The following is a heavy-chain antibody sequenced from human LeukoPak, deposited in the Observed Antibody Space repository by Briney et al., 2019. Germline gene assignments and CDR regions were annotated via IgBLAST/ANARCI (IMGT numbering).Heavy chain of an antibody. CDR2: ISGSGGHT. V-gene: IGHV3-23*01. CDR3: AKDLNSSGLGDY. J-gene: IGHJ4*02. D-gene: IGHD6-19*01. CDR1: GFTFNSHT. Sequence: GGSLRLSCEASGFTFNSHTMTWVRLAPGKGLEWVSSISGSGGHTHYADSVKGRFTISRDNSKNTLYLQMNSLRAEDTGVYYCAKDLNSSGLGDYWGQGTLVTVSS.